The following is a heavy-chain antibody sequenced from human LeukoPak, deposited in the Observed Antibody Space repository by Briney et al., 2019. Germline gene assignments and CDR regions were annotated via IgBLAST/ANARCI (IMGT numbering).Heavy chain of an antibody. D-gene: IGHD3-22*01. Sequence: PGGSVRLSCAASGFTFSSYAMSWVRQAPGKGLEWVSAISGSGGSTYYADSVKGRFTISRDNSKNTLYLQMNSLRAEDTAVYYCAKFMSMIVVVTSPFDYWGQGTLVTVSS. J-gene: IGHJ4*02. CDR2: ISGSGGST. CDR1: GFTFSSYA. V-gene: IGHV3-23*01. CDR3: AKFMSMIVVVTSPFDY.